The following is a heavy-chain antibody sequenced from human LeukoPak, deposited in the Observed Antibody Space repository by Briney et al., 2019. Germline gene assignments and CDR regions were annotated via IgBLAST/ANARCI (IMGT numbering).Heavy chain of an antibody. CDR2: ISYNGNT. CDR1: GGSISPYI. D-gene: IGHD6-13*01. Sequence: SETLSLTCSVSGGSISPYIWSWIRQPPGKGLEWIANISYNGNTNYSPSLKSRVTISVDTSKNQFSLRLSSVTAADTAVYFCARVDGSWPSIWFDPWGQGTLVTVSS. CDR3: ARVDGSWPSIWFDP. V-gene: IGHV4-59*01. J-gene: IGHJ5*01.